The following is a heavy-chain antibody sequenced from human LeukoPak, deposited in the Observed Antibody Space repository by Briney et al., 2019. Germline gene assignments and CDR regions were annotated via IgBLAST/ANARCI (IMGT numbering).Heavy chain of an antibody. J-gene: IGHJ3*02. V-gene: IGHV4-61*02. CDR2: IYTSGST. CDR3: ARGGMIGTFDI. Sequence: PSETLSLTCTVSGGSISSGSYYWSWIRQPAGKGLEWIGRIYTSGSTNYNPSLKSRVTISVDTSKNQLSLKLSSVTAADTAVYYCARGGMIGTFDIWGQGTMVTVSS. D-gene: IGHD3-22*01. CDR1: GGSISSGSYY.